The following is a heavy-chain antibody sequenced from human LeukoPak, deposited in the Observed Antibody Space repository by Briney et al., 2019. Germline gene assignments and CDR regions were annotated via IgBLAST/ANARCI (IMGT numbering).Heavy chain of an antibody. CDR1: GYTFTSYD. CDR3: VRGSMRKVSIVVVTTTSYYFDY. V-gene: IGHV1-8*03. J-gene: IGHJ4*02. CDR2: MNPNSGNT. D-gene: IGHD2-21*02. Sequence: ASVKVSCKASGYTFTSYDINWVRQATGQGLEWMGWMNPNSGNTGYAQKFQGRVTITRNTSISTAYMELSSLRSEDTAVYYCVRGSMRKVSIVVVTTTSYYFDYWGQGTLVTVSS.